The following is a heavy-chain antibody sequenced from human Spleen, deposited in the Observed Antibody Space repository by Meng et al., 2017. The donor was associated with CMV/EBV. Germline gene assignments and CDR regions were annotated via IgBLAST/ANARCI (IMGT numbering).Heavy chain of an antibody. D-gene: IGHD2-2*02. V-gene: IGHV1-2*02. CDR3: ARATENFVIEPPAILFDY. CDR2: INPNSGAT. Sequence: ASVKVSCKASGYTFTAHYFHWVRQAPGQGLEWMGWINPNSGATNFAQKFQGRVTMTRDTSISTAYMELRRLTSDDTAVYYCARATENFVIEPPAILFDYWGQGTLVTVSS. CDR1: GYTFTAHY. J-gene: IGHJ4*02.